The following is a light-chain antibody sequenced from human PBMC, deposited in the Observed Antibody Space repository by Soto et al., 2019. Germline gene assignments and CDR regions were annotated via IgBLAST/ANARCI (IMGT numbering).Light chain of an antibody. CDR1: QSVSSSY. J-gene: IGKJ4*01. CDR3: HQYDSSPLT. CDR2: GAS. Sequence: EIVLTQSPGTLSLSPGERATLSCRASQSVSSSYLAWYQQRPGQAPRPLIYGASSRATGIPDGFSGSWSGTNFTLTISRLEPEDFAVYYCHQYDSSPLTFVGGTEVEIK. V-gene: IGKV3-20*01.